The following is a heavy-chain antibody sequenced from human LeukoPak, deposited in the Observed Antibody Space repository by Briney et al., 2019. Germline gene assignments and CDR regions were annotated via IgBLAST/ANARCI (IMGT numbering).Heavy chain of an antibody. CDR2: IHSGDST. J-gene: IGHJ3*02. CDR1: GLILCSNY. CDR3: ARGVYGEYVQVFDI. V-gene: IGHV3-53*01. D-gene: IGHD4-17*01. Sequence: GGSLRLFCAPWGLILCSNYIRCLPDAPGEAGVGCSVIHSGDSTYYADPVKGRFSISRDNSKNTVYLQMNSLRAEDADVYYCARGVYGEYVQVFDISVQGRMVSV.